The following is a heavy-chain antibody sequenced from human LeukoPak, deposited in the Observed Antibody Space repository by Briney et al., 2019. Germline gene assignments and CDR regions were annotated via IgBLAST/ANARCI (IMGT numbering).Heavy chain of an antibody. Sequence: GGSLRLSCAASGFIFSSYSMNWVRQAPGKGLGWVSYINSGSSTIYYADSVKGRFTISRDNAKNSLYLQMNSLRAEDTAVYYCARDVTRTTYYYYYMDVWGKGTTVTVSS. CDR1: GFIFSSYS. D-gene: IGHD1-7*01. CDR2: INSGSSTI. CDR3: ARDVTRTTYYYYYMDV. V-gene: IGHV3-48*04. J-gene: IGHJ6*03.